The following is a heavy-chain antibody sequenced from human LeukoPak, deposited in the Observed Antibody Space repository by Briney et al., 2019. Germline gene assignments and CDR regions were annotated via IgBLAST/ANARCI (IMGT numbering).Heavy chain of an antibody. CDR1: GFTFSGSA. CDR2: IRSKANSYAT. D-gene: IGHD5-18*01. CDR3: TSPKVTAMPKHYYYYMDV. Sequence: HGGSLRLSCAASGFTFSGSAMHWVRQASGKGLEWVGRIRSKANSYATAYAASVKGRFTISRDDSKNTAYLQMNSLKTEDTAVYYCTSPKVTAMPKHYYYYMDVWGKGTTVTVSS. J-gene: IGHJ6*03. V-gene: IGHV3-73*01.